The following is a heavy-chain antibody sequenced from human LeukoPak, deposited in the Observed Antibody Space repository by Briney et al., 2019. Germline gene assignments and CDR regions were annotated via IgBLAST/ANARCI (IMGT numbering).Heavy chain of an antibody. V-gene: IGHV3-74*01. CDR2: INTDGSST. CDR1: GFTFSSYW. J-gene: IGHJ4*02. Sequence: GGSLRLSCAASGFTFSSYWMHWVRQAPGKGLVWVSRINTDGSSTSCADSVKGRFTISRDNAKNTLYLQMNSLRAEDTAVYYCARGIAAAGTGDDYWGQGTLVTVSS. D-gene: IGHD6-13*01. CDR3: ARGIAAAGTGDDY.